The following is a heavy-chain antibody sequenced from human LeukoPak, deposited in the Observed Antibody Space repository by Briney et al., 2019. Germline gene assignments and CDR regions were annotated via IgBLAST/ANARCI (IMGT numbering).Heavy chain of an antibody. CDR2: IWNDGSNK. CDR3: ARDRGNSPFDL. CDR1: GFTFSSYG. J-gene: IGHJ2*01. D-gene: IGHD3-10*01. Sequence: GGSLRLSCAASGFTFSSYGMHWVRQAPGKGLEWVAVIWNDGSNKNYGDSVKGRFTISRDNSMNTLYLQMNSLRAEDTAVYYCARDRGNSPFDLWGRGTLVTVSS. V-gene: IGHV3-33*08.